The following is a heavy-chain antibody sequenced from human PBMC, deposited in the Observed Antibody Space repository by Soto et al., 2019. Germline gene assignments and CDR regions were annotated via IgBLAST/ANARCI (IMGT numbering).Heavy chain of an antibody. V-gene: IGHV1-18*01. Sequence: QVQLEQSGPEVKKPGASVKVSCKASGYIFTSYGISWVRQAPGQGPEWMGWISAYNGNTSYAQKFQGRVTMATDTSTSTSYMELRSLRSDDTAVYYCARTMYYYDSSGYYYVSYLDFWGQGTLVTVSS. CDR2: ISAYNGNT. J-gene: IGHJ4*02. CDR3: ARTMYYYDSSGYYYVSYLDF. D-gene: IGHD3-22*01. CDR1: GYIFTSYG.